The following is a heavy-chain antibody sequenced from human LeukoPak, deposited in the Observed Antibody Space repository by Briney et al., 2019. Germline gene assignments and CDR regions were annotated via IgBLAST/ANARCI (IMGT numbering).Heavy chain of an antibody. D-gene: IGHD2-21*02. J-gene: IGHJ4*02. CDR2: IYYSGNT. Sequence: SETLSLTCSVSSGSISSRSYYWGWIRQPPGKGLEWIGSIYYSGNTEYNPSLRSRVTISLEMSKHQFSLNLTSVTAADTAVYYRASNTATVFDYWGQGALVTVSS. V-gene: IGHV4-39*07. CDR3: ASNTATVFDY. CDR1: SGSISSRSYY.